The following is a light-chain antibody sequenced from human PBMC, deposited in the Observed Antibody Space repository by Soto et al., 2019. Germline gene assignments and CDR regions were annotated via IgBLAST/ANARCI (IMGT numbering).Light chain of an antibody. Sequence: QSVLTQPPSASGSPGQSVAISCTGTSSDVGGYNYVSWYQQHPGKAPKLMIYEVNKRPSGVPDRFSGSKSGNTASLTVSGLQAEDEADYYCSSYSSSNTHVLFGGGTKLTVL. CDR1: SSDVGGYNY. CDR2: EVN. J-gene: IGLJ2*01. V-gene: IGLV2-8*01. CDR3: SSYSSSNTHVL.